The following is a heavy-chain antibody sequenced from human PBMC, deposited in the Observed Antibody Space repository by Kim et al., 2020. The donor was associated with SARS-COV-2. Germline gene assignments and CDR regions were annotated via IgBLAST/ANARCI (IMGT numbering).Heavy chain of an antibody. Sequence: SETLSLTCTVSGGSISSYYWSWIRQPPGKGLEWIGYIYYSGGTNYNPSPKSRVTISVDTSKNHFSLKLSTVTAADTAVYYCARGPARSSWYFYYYGMDVWGQGTTVTVSS. CDR3: ARGPARSSWYFYYYGMDV. CDR1: GGSISSYY. CDR2: IYYSGGT. V-gene: IGHV4-59*08. D-gene: IGHD6-13*01. J-gene: IGHJ6*02.